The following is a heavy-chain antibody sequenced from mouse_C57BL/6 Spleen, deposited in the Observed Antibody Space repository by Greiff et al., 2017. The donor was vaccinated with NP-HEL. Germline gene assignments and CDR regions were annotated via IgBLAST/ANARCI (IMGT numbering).Heavy chain of an antibody. V-gene: IGHV1-81*01. Sequence: VQLQQSGAELARPGASVKLSCKASGYTFTSYGISWVKQRTGQGLEWIGEIYPRSGNTYYNEKFKGKSTLTADKSSSTAYMELRSLTSEDSAVYFCANYGSSYEAMDYWGQGTSVTVSS. CDR2: IYPRSGNT. D-gene: IGHD1-1*01. CDR1: GYTFTSYG. CDR3: ANYGSSYEAMDY. J-gene: IGHJ4*01.